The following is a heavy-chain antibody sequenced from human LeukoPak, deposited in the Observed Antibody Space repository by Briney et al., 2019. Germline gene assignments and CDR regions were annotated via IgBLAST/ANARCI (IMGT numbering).Heavy chain of an antibody. CDR1: GFTFSNYA. J-gene: IGHJ1*01. Sequence: GGSLRLSCAASGFTFSNYAMSWVRQAPGKGLDWVSVISDNGGTTYYADSAKGRFAISRDNSKNTLYLQMNGLRAEDTAVYYCAKEVVGAMAVEHWGQGTLVTVSS. D-gene: IGHD1-26*01. V-gene: IGHV3-23*01. CDR2: ISDNGGTT. CDR3: AKEVVGAMAVEH.